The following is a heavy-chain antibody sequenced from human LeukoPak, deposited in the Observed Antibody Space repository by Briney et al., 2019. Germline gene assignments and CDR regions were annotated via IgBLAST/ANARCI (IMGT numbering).Heavy chain of an antibody. D-gene: IGHD6-13*01. CDR3: ASSRIAAAGTFDY. V-gene: IGHV4-4*02. Sequence: SETLSLTCAVSGGSISSSNWWSWVRQPPGKGLEWIGEIYHSGSTNYNPSLKSRVTISVDKSKNQFSLKLSSVTAADTAVYYCASSRIAAAGTFDYWGQGTLVTVSS. CDR1: GGSISSSNW. J-gene: IGHJ4*02. CDR2: IYHSGST.